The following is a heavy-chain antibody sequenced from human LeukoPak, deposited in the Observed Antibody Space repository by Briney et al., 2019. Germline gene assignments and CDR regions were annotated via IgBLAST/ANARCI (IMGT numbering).Heavy chain of an antibody. Sequence: PSETLSLTCTVSGGSISSSSYYWGWIRQPPGKGLEWIGSIYYSGSTCYNPSLKSRVTISVDTSKNQFSLKLSSVTAADTAVYYCARHGYCSSTSCSVYMDVWGKGTTVTVSS. CDR1: GGSISSSSYY. J-gene: IGHJ6*03. D-gene: IGHD2-2*03. V-gene: IGHV4-39*01. CDR3: ARHGYCSSTSCSVYMDV. CDR2: IYYSGST.